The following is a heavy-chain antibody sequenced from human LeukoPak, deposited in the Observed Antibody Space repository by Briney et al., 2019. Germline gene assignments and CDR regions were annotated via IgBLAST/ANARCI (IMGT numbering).Heavy chain of an antibody. Sequence: SETLSLTCTVSGGSISSGSYYWSWIRQPAGKGLKWIGRIYTSGSTNYNPSLKSRVTISVDTSKNQFSLKLSSVTAADTAVYYCARATYYYGSGSYSSDYFQHWGQGTLVTVSS. CDR3: ARATYYYGSGSYSSDYFQH. D-gene: IGHD3-10*01. CDR2: IYTSGST. V-gene: IGHV4-61*02. CDR1: GGSISSGSYY. J-gene: IGHJ1*01.